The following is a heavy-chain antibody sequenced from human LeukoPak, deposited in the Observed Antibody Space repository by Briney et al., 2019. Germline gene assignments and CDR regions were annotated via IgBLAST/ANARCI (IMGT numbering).Heavy chain of an antibody. Sequence: PSETLSLTCTVSGGSISNYYWSWIRQPAGKGLEWIGSIYHSGSTYYNPSLKSRVTISVDTSKNQFSLKLSSVTAADTAVYYCAGIPAATVNWFDPWGQGTLVTVSS. J-gene: IGHJ5*02. CDR2: IYHSGST. CDR1: GGSISNYY. D-gene: IGHD2-2*01. V-gene: IGHV4-59*04. CDR3: AGIPAATVNWFDP.